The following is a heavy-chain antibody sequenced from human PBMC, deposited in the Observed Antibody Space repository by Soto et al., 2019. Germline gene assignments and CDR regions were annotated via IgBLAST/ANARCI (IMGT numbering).Heavy chain of an antibody. Sequence: SETLSLTCTVSGGSISNYYWSWIRQPPGKGLECIGFINYRGSTHYNPSLKSRVTISIDTSKSQFSLRLSSVTAADTAVYYCARGDSADGGLFGSWGQGALVTVSS. J-gene: IGHJ4*02. D-gene: IGHD3-10*01. V-gene: IGHV4-59*01. CDR1: GGSISNYY. CDR2: INYRGST. CDR3: ARGDSADGGLFGS.